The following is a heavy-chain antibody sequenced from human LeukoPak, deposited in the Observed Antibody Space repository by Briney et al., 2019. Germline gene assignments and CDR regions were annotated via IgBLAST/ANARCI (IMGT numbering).Heavy chain of an antibody. CDR1: GYTFTDYY. V-gene: IGHV1-2*06. D-gene: IGHD2-2*01. J-gene: IGHJ6*02. CDR3: ARDRIILPASSYGVDV. CDR2: INPNSGGT. Sequence: ASVKVSCKASGYTFTDYYMHWVRQAPGQGLEWMGRINPNSGGTNSAQKFQGRVTMTRDTSISTAYMELNRLRSDDTAVYYCARDRIILPASSYGVDVWGQGTTVTVSS.